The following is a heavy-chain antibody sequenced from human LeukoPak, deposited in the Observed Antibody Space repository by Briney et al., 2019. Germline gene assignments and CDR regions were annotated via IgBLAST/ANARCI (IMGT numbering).Heavy chain of an antibody. CDR1: GFTFSSYD. V-gene: IGHV3-23*01. J-gene: IGHJ4*02. CDR3: ARDLAWGAFDY. Sequence: GGSLRLSCAASGFTFSSYDMSWVRQAPGKGLEWVSAISGSGGNTYYADSVKGRFTISRDDSKNTLSLQMNSLRVEDTAVYYCARDLAWGAFDYWGQGTLVTVSS. CDR2: ISGSGGNT. D-gene: IGHD7-27*01.